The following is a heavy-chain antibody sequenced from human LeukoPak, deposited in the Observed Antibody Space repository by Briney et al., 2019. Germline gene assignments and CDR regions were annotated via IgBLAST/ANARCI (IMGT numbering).Heavy chain of an antibody. CDR3: ARDPLRAYVDTAMAPGGDFDY. D-gene: IGHD5-18*01. J-gene: IGHJ4*02. Sequence: GGSLRLSCRASGFTFSSYWMSWFRQAPGKGLEWVANIKQDGSEKYYVDSVKGRFTISRDNAKNSLYLQMNSLRAEDTAVYYCARDPLRAYVDTAMAPGGDFDYWGQGTLVTVSS. CDR2: IKQDGSEK. V-gene: IGHV3-7*01. CDR1: GFTFSSYW.